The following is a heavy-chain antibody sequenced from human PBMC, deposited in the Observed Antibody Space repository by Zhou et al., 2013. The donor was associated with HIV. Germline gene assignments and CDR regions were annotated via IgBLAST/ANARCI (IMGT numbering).Heavy chain of an antibody. D-gene: IGHD2-15*01. V-gene: IGHV1-69*04. CDR2: IIPILGIA. J-gene: IGHJ5*02. Sequence: QVQLVQSGAEVKKPGSSVKVSCKASGGTFSSYAISWVRQAPGQGLEWMGRIIPILGIANYAQKLQGRVTMTTDTSTSTAYMELRSLRSDDTAVYYCARGPLGDCSGGSCYWADPWGQGTLVTVSS. CDR3: ARGPLGDCSGGSCYWADP. CDR1: GGTFSSYA.